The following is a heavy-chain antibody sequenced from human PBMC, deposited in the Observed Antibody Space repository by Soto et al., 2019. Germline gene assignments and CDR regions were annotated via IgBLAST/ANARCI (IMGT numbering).Heavy chain of an antibody. CDR1: GFTFSSYE. Sequence: PGGSLRLSCAASGFTFSSYEMNWVRQAPGKGLEWVSYISSSGSTIYYADSVKGRFTISRDNAKNSLYLQMNSLRAEDTAVYYCARSYASPAEYFQHWGQGTLVTVSS. J-gene: IGHJ1*01. V-gene: IGHV3-48*03. CDR2: ISSSGSTI. D-gene: IGHD4-17*01. CDR3: ARSYASPAEYFQH.